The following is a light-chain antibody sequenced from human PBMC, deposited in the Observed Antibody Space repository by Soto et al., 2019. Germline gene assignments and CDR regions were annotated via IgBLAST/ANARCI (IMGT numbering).Light chain of an antibody. Sequence: EIVLTQSPATLSVSPGERATLSCRASQSVSSNLAWYQQKPGQAPRLLIYDASTRATGIPARFSGSGSGTEFPPTISILHSEDFVVYYRQRNNNRKTFGQGTKVDIK. J-gene: IGKJ1*01. CDR3: QRNNNRKT. CDR2: DAS. V-gene: IGKV3D-15*01. CDR1: QSVSSN.